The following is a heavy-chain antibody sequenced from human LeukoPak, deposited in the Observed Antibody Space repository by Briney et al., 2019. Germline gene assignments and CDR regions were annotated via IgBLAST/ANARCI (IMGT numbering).Heavy chain of an antibody. CDR2: ISNDGSNE. Sequence: GGSLRLSCAASGFTFSSYWMSWVRQAPGKGLEWVAAISNDGSNEYYADSVKGRFTISRDNSKNTLYLQMNSLRAEDTAVYYCAKPYKYGVRDVHFDYWGQGTLVTVSS. J-gene: IGHJ4*02. CDR3: AKPYKYGVRDVHFDY. D-gene: IGHD5-24*01. V-gene: IGHV3-30*18. CDR1: GFTFSSYW.